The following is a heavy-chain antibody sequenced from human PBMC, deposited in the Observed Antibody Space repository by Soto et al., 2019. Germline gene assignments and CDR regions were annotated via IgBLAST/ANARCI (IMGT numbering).Heavy chain of an antibody. Sequence: WGSLRLSCAASGFSVSTNYMSWVRQAPGKGLVWVSRINKNGSRKDYADSVKGRFTISRDNAKNTLYLQMNSLRVEDTAVYFCARDLTWNQADYWGQGTLVTVSS. CDR3: ARDLTWNQADY. J-gene: IGHJ4*02. CDR1: GFSVSTNY. CDR2: INKNGSRK. D-gene: IGHD1-1*01. V-gene: IGHV3-74*01.